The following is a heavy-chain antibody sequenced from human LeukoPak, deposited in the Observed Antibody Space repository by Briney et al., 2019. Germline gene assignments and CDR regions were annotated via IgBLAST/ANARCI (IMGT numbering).Heavy chain of an antibody. Sequence: GGSLRLSCAASGFSFSDYDMNWVRQAPGKELEWVAWISTSSTTIYYADSVKGRFTISRDNAKNSLYLQMNSLRAEDTAVYYCARDSGGSSDYWGQGTLVTVSS. D-gene: IGHD1-26*01. CDR2: ISTSSTTI. CDR1: GFSFSDYD. V-gene: IGHV3-48*01. CDR3: ARDSGGSSDY. J-gene: IGHJ4*02.